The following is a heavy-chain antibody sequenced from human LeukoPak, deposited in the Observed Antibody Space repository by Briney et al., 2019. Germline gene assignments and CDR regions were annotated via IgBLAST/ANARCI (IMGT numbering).Heavy chain of an antibody. J-gene: IGHJ4*02. D-gene: IGHD1-26*01. V-gene: IGHV3-30*04. CDR1: GFTFSSYA. CDR2: ISYDGSNK. CDR3: ARDSGIVGATSLDY. Sequence: PGGSLRLSCAASGFTFSSYAMHWVRQAPGKGLEWVAVISYDGSNKYYADSVKGRFTISRDNSKNTLYLQMNSLRAEDTAVYYCARDSGIVGATSLDYWGQGTLVTVSS.